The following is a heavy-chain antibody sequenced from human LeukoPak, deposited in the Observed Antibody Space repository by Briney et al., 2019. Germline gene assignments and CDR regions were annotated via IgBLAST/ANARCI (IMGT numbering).Heavy chain of an antibody. CDR2: ITGNGGST. CDR3: AYDGGWIQLYF. CDR1: GFTSSSYW. V-gene: IGHV3-23*01. Sequence: GGSLRLSCAASGFTSSSYWMSWVRQAPGKGLEWVSGITGNGGSTYYADSVKGRFSISRDNSKNTVYLQMNSLRVEDTAVYFCAYDGGWIQLYFRGQGTLVTVSS. D-gene: IGHD5-18*01. J-gene: IGHJ4*02.